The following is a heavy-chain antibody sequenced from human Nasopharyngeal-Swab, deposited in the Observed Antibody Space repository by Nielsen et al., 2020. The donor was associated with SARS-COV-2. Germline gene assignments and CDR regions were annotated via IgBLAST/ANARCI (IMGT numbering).Heavy chain of an antibody. V-gene: IGHV4-59*01. Sequence: SETLSLTCTVSGGSISSYYWNWIRQPPGKGLEWIGYIYYSGITNYNPSLKSRVTISVDTSKTQFSLKLSSVTAADTAVYYCAREGSAAFFDYWGQGTLVTVSS. CDR3: AREGSAAFFDY. CDR1: GGSISSYY. CDR2: IYYSGIT. J-gene: IGHJ4*02. D-gene: IGHD3-16*01.